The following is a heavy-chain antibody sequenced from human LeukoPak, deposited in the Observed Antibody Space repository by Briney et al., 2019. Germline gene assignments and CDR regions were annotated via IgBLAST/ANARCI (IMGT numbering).Heavy chain of an antibody. CDR1: GGSISSGSYY. D-gene: IGHD3-22*01. Sequence: PSETLSLTCTVSGGSISSGSYYWSWIRQPAGKGLEWIGRIYTSGSTNYNPSLKSRVTISVDTSKNQFSLKLSSVTAADTAVYDCARENQNYYDSSGYYSWGQGTLVTVSS. CDR2: IYTSGST. V-gene: IGHV4-61*02. CDR3: ARENQNYYDSSGYYS. J-gene: IGHJ4*02.